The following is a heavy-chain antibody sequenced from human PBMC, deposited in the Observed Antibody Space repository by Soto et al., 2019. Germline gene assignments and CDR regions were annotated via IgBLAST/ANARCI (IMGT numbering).Heavy chain of an antibody. D-gene: IGHD2-15*01. V-gene: IGHV5-10-1*01. Sequence: EVQLVQSGAEVKKPGESLRISCKGSGYSFTSYWISWVRQMPGKCLEWMGRIDPSDSYTNYSPSFQGHVTISADKSISTAYLQWSSLKASDTAMYYCARQDIVVVVAAKYGMDVWGQGTTVTVSS. CDR2: IDPSDSYT. CDR1: GYSFTSYW. CDR3: ARQDIVVVVAAKYGMDV. J-gene: IGHJ6*02.